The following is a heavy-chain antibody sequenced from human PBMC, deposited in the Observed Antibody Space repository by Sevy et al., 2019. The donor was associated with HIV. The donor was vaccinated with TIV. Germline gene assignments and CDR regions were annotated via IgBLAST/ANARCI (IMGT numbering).Heavy chain of an antibody. CDR2: ISWNSGSR. CDR1: GFTFDDYA. J-gene: IGHJ4*02. CDR3: AKEGIAAIRFDYFDY. V-gene: IGHV3-9*01. D-gene: IGHD6-25*01. Sequence: GGSLRLSCAASGFTFDDYAMHWVRQAPGKGLEWVSGISWNSGSRGYADSVKGRFTISRDNAKNSLYLQMNSLRAEDTALYYCAKEGIAAIRFDYFDYWGQGTLVTVSS.